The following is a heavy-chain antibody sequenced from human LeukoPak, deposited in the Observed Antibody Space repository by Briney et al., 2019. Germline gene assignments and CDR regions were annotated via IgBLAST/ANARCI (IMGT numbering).Heavy chain of an antibody. Sequence: GGSLRLSCAASGFTFGDYWMSWVRQAPGKGLEWVANIKQNGSVKQYVDSVKGRFTISRDNAKNSVYLQMNSLRAEDTALYHCARDMYYGSGSPSDYWGQGTLVTVSS. D-gene: IGHD3-10*01. CDR3: ARDMYYGSGSPSDY. J-gene: IGHJ4*02. V-gene: IGHV3-7*03. CDR2: IKQNGSVK. CDR1: GFTFGDYW.